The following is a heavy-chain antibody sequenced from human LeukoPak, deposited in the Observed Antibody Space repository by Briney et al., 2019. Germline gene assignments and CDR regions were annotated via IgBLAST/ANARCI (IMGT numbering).Heavy chain of an antibody. V-gene: IGHV4-38-2*02. Sequence: SETLSLTCTVSGYSISSGYYWGWIRQPPGKGLEWIGSIYHSGSTYYNPSLKSRVTISVDTSKNQFSLKLSSVTAADTAAYYCATVTSYYYYMDVWGKGTTVTVSS. CDR1: GYSISSGYY. D-gene: IGHD4-17*01. CDR3: ATVTSYYYYMDV. CDR2: IYHSGST. J-gene: IGHJ6*03.